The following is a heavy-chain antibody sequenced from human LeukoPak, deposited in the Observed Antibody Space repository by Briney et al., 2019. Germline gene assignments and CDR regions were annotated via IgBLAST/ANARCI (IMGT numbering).Heavy chain of an antibody. D-gene: IGHD4-17*01. Sequence: GGSLRLSCAASGFTFNTYSMTWVRQTPGKGLERVSYISSSSSTMYYADSVKGRFTISRDNAKNALYLQMNSLRAEDTAVYYCASISYGDYEHWGQGTLVTVSS. CDR1: GFTFNTYS. CDR3: ASISYGDYEH. V-gene: IGHV3-48*04. J-gene: IGHJ1*01. CDR2: ISSSSSTM.